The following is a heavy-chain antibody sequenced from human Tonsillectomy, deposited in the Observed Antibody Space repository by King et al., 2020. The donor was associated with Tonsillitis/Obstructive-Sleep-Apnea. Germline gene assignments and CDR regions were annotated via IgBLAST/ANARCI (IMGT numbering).Heavy chain of an antibody. V-gene: IGHV3-48*01. CDR3: AGDKDWAFDY. D-gene: IGHD3/OR15-3a*01. J-gene: IGHJ4*02. CDR2: INSVSYNM. Sequence: QLVQSGGELIQPGGSLRLSCVASGFTFSSYSMHWVRQAPGKGLEWISYINSVSYNMHYADSVKGRFTISRDNAKKSLYLQMSSLRAEDTAVYYCAGDKDWAFDYWGQGTPVTVSS. CDR1: GFTFSSYS.